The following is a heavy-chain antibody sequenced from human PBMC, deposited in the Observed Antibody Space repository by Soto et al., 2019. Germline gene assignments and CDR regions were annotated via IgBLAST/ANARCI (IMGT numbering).Heavy chain of an antibody. D-gene: IGHD2-2*01. CDR3: ARDPIRSSSTDWPEWFDP. CDR1: GGSISSYY. CDR2: IHYSGST. Sequence: SETLSLTCTVSGGSISSYYWSWIRQPPGKGLEWIGYIHYSGSTNYNPSLKNRVTISLDTSKNQFSLKLNSVTAADTAVYYCARDPIRSSSTDWPEWFDPWGQGTLVTVAS. J-gene: IGHJ5*02. V-gene: IGHV4-59*01.